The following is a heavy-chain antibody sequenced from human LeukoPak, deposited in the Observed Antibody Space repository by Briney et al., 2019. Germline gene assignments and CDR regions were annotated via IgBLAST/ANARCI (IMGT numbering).Heavy chain of an antibody. Sequence: SETLSLTRAVYGGSFSGYYWSWIRQPPGKGLEWIGELNHSGSTNYNPSLKSRVTISVDTSKDQFSLKLYSVTAADTAVYYCARGPLDTAVATYYFDYWAQGTLVTVSS. CDR2: LNHSGST. CDR1: GGSFSGYY. CDR3: ARGPLDTAVATYYFDY. D-gene: IGHD5-18*01. J-gene: IGHJ4*02. V-gene: IGHV4-34*01.